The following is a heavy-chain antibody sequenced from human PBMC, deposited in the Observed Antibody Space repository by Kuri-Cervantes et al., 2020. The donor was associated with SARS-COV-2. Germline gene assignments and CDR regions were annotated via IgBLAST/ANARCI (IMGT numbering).Heavy chain of an antibody. V-gene: IGHV4-38-2*01. Sequence: SETLSLTCAVSGYSISSGYYWGWIRQPPGKGLEWIGSIYHSGSTNYNPSLKSRVTISVDTSKNQFSLKLSSVTAADTAMYYCARSAGIQLWLPDYWGQGTLVTVSS. CDR1: GYSISSGYY. D-gene: IGHD5-18*01. J-gene: IGHJ4*02. CDR3: ARSAGIQLWLPDY. CDR2: IYHSGST.